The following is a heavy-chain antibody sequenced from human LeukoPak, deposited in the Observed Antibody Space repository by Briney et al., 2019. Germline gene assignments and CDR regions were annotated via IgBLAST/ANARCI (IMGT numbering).Heavy chain of an antibody. Sequence: PGGSLRLSCAVSGFTFSNHGMHWPRQAPGKGLEWVAIISYDGSKKYYAESVKGRFTISRDNSDSTLYLQMNSLRTEDTALYYCARDRAWNYFDSWGQGTLVTVSS. V-gene: IGHV3-30*03. CDR3: ARDRAWNYFDS. CDR2: ISYDGSKK. CDR1: GFTFSNHG. J-gene: IGHJ4*02. D-gene: IGHD1-1*01.